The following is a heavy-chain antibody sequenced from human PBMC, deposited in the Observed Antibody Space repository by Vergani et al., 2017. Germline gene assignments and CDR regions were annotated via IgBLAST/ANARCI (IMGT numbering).Heavy chain of an antibody. V-gene: IGHV4-38-2*02. CDR2: IFHSGST. D-gene: IGHD1-14*01. CDR1: GYSISSGYY. Sequence: QVQLQESGPGLVKPSETLSLTCAVSGYSISSGYYWGWIRQPPGKGREWIGSIFHSGSTYYNPSLKSRVTISVDPSKNQFSLKLSSVTAADTAVYYCARERNSDAFDIWGQGTMVTVSS. J-gene: IGHJ3*02. CDR3: ARERNSDAFDI.